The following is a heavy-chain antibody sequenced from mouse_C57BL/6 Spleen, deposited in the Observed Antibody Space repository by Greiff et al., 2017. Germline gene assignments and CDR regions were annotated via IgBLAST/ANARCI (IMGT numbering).Heavy chain of an antibody. CDR1: GFKIKDDY. D-gene: IGHD3-3*01. V-gene: IGHV14-4*01. Sequence: EVQLQQSGAELVRPGASVKLSCTASGFKIKDDYMYWVKQRPDKGLEWIGWINPENGATEYASKFKGKATITADQPTNNLDLQSSSQTSEDTAVYCCTTYRDERGDWGQGTTLTVSS. CDR2: INPENGAT. J-gene: IGHJ2*01. CDR3: TTYRDERGD.